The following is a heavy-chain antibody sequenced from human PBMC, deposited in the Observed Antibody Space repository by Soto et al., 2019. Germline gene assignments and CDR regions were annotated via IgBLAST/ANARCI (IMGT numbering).Heavy chain of an antibody. CDR1: GGSISSGGYY. CDR2: IYYSGST. CDR3: ARDRGKRDCSGGSCYSYYYYGMDV. Sequence: SETLSLTCTVSGGSISSGGYYWSWIRQHPGKGLEWIGYIYYSGSTYYNPSLKSRVTISVDTSKNQFSLKLSSVTAADTAVYYCARDRGKRDCSGGSCYSYYYYGMDVWGQGTTVT. J-gene: IGHJ6*02. D-gene: IGHD2-15*01. V-gene: IGHV4-31*03.